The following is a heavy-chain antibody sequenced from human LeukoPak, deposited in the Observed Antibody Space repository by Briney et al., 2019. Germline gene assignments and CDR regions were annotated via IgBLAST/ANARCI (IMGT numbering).Heavy chain of an antibody. CDR1: GFTFSSYG. CDR3: ARDPYPEAVPPPSPDH. Sequence: GGSLRLSCAASGFTFSSYGMHWVRQAPGKGLEWVAVIWYDGNNKYYADSVKGRFTISRGNSKNTLYLQMNSLRAEDTAVYYCARDPYPEAVPPPSPDHWGQGTLVTVSS. J-gene: IGHJ4*02. V-gene: IGHV3-33*01. D-gene: IGHD2-2*01. CDR2: IWYDGNNK.